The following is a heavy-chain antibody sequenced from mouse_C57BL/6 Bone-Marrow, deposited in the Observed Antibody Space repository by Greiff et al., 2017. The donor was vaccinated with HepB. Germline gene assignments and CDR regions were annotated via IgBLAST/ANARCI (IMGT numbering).Heavy chain of an antibody. V-gene: IGHV1-39*01. CDR3: ARRYYFGY. J-gene: IGHJ2*01. CDR2: INPNYGTT. Sequence: EVQLQHSGPELVKPGASVKISCKASGYSFTDYNMNWVNQSNGKSLEWIGVINPNYGTTSYHQKLKGKATLTVDKSSSTAYMQLNSLTSDDSAVYYCARRYYFGYWGQGTTLTGSA. CDR1: GYSFTDYN.